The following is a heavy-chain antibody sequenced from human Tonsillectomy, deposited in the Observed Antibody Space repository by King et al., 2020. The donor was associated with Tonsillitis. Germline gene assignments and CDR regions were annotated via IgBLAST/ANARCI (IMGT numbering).Heavy chain of an antibody. CDR2: ISGSGGST. V-gene: IGHV3-23*04. D-gene: IGHD3-9*01. Sequence: VQLVESGGGLVQPGGSLRLSCAASGFSFSSYAMSWVRQAPGKGLEWFSAISGSGGSTFYAESVKGRFTISRDNSKKTLYLQMNSLRVEDTAVYYCAVTGVPNYYYYYGMDVWGQGTTATVSS. J-gene: IGHJ6*02. CDR1: GFSFSSYA. CDR3: AVTGVPNYYYYYGMDV.